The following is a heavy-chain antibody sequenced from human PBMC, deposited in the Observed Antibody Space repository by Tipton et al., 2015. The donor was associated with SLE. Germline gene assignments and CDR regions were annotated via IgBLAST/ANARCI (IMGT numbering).Heavy chain of an antibody. CDR3: VERYDTFDI. CDR1: GYTFTTYG. D-gene: IGHD1-1*01. V-gene: IGHV1-18*01. J-gene: IGHJ3*02. Sequence: QVQLVQSGPEVKKPGASVKVSCKASGYTFTTYGISWVRQAPGQGLEWMGWISAYNGNTNYAQKLQGRVTMTTDTPPTTAYMELRSLRSDDTAVYYCVERYDTFDIWGQGTMVTVSS. CDR2: ISAYNGNT.